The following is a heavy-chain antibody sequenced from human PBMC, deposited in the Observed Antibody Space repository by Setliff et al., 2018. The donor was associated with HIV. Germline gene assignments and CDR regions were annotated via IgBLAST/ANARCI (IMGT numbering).Heavy chain of an antibody. D-gene: IGHD6-19*01. CDR3: ARVQTMAVAGTQYYYMDV. Sequence: GASVKVSCKASGGRFSNYGISWVRQAPGQGLEWMGGIIPIFGTTNYAQMFQGRVTMTADESTSTAYMELSSLRSEDTAVYYCARVQTMAVAGTQYYYMDVWGKGTTVTVSS. CDR1: GGRFSNYG. J-gene: IGHJ6*03. CDR2: IIPIFGTT. V-gene: IGHV1-69*13.